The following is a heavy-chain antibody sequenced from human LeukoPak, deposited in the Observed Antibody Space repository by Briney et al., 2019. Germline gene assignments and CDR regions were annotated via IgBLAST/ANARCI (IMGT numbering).Heavy chain of an antibody. V-gene: IGHV3-33*01. J-gene: IGHJ6*02. Sequence: ALRLSCAAAGFTFSSYGMHWVRQAPGKGLEWVAVIWYDGSNKYYADSVKGRFTISRDNSKNTLYLQMNSLRAEDTAVYYCAREIMVRGVIISPNAYGMGVWGQGTTVTVSS. CDR2: IWYDGSNK. CDR1: GFTFSSYG. D-gene: IGHD3-10*01. CDR3: AREIMVRGVIISPNAYGMGV.